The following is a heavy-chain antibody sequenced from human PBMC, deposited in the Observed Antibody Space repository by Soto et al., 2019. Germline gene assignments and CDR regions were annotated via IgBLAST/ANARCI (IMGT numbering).Heavy chain of an antibody. J-gene: IGHJ3*02. CDR3: AIDRSGGSSAPLRAAFDI. Sequence: GGSLRLSCAASGFTFSSYAMSWVRQAPGKGLEWVSAISGSGGSTYYADSVKGRFTISRDNSKNTLYLQMNSRRAEDTAVYYCAIDRSGGSSAPLRAAFDIWGQGTMVTVSS. CDR2: ISGSGGST. V-gene: IGHV3-23*01. D-gene: IGHD3-16*01. CDR1: GFTFSSYA.